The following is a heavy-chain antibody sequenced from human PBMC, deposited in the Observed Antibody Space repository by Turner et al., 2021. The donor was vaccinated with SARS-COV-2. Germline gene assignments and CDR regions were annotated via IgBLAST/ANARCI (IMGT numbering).Heavy chain of an antibody. Sequence: LRLSCAASGFTFSSNSMNWVRQAPGKGLEWVSSISSRSSYIYYADSVKGRFTISRDNAKNSLYLQMNSLRAEDTAVYSCARDLYDFWSGYNSYYYGMDVWGQGTTVTVSS. CDR2: ISSRSSYI. CDR1: GFTFSSNS. V-gene: IGHV3-21*01. J-gene: IGHJ6*02. CDR3: ARDLYDFWSGYNSYYYGMDV. D-gene: IGHD3-3*01.